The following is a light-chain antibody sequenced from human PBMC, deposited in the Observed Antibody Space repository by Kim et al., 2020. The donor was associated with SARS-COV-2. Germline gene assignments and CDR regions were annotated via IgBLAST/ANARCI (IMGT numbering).Light chain of an antibody. CDR1: KLGDKY. Sequence: SVSVSPGQTASITCSGDKLGDKYACWYQQKPGQSPVLVIYQASKRPSGIPERFSGSNSGNTATLTISGTQAMDEADYYCQAWDSSVFGGGTKLTVL. CDR3: QAWDSSV. V-gene: IGLV3-1*01. CDR2: QAS. J-gene: IGLJ3*02.